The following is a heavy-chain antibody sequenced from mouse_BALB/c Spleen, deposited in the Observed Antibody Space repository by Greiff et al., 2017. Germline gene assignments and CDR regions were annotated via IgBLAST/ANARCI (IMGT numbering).Heavy chain of an antibody. V-gene: IGHV5-9-3*01. J-gene: IGHJ1*01. CDR1: GFTFSSYA. Sequence: EVQRVESGGGLVKPGGSLKLSCAASGFTFSSYAMSWVRQTPEKRLEWVATISSGGSYTYYPDSVKGRFNISRDNAKNTLYLQMSSLRSEDTAMYYCARQNFSYWYFDVWGAGTTVTVSS. CDR2: ISSGGSYT. CDR3: ARQNFSYWYFDV.